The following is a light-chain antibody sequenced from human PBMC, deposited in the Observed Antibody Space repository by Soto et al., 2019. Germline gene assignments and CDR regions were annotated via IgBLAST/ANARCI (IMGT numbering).Light chain of an antibody. Sequence: EIVLTQSPGTLSLSPGERATLSCRASQSVRSNLAWYQQKPGQAPRLLMYDASTRATGIPARFSGSGSGTDFTLTINSLQPEDFATYYCQQSYSTWTFGQGTKVDIK. V-gene: IGKV3-15*01. CDR3: QQSYSTWT. CDR2: DAS. CDR1: QSVRSN. J-gene: IGKJ1*01.